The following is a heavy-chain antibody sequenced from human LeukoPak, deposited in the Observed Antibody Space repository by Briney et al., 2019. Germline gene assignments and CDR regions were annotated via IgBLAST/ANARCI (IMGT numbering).Heavy chain of an antibody. CDR2: ISGSGSRT. CDR3: AGGLAVAGGLGP. Sequence: GGSLRLSCTASGFTFSTYAMTWVRQAPGKGLEWVSAISGSGSRTYYADSVKGRFTISRDNSKNTLYLQMNSLRAEDTAVYYCAGGLAVAGGLGPWGQGTLVTVSS. D-gene: IGHD6-19*01. CDR1: GFTFSTYA. J-gene: IGHJ5*02. V-gene: IGHV3-23*01.